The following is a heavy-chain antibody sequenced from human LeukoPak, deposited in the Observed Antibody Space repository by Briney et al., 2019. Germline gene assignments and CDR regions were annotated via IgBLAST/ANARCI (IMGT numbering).Heavy chain of an antibody. V-gene: IGHV3-23*01. CDR2: IGGSGGST. D-gene: IGHD3-10*01. J-gene: IGHJ4*02. CDR1: GFTFSSYA. Sequence: PGGSLRLSCAASGFTFSSYAMSWVRQAPGKGLEWVSAIGGSGGSTYYADSVKGRFTISRDNSKNTLYLQMNSLRAEDTAVYYCANQYYYGSGSPKRRYYFDYWGQGTLVTVSS. CDR3: ANQYYYGSGSPKRRYYFDY.